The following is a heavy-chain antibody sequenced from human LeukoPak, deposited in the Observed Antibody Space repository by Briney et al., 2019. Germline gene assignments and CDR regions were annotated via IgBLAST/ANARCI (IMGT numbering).Heavy chain of an antibody. CDR3: AKGIAALYYYYYGMDV. J-gene: IGHJ6*02. CDR1: GFTFSSYA. CDR2: ISGSGGST. V-gene: IGHV3-23*01. Sequence: GGSLRLSCAASGFTFSSYAMSWVRQAPGKGLEWVSAISGSGGSTYYADSVKGRFTISRDNSKNTLYLQMNSLRAEDTAVYYCAKGIAALYYYYYGMDVWGQGTTVTVSS. D-gene: IGHD6-6*01.